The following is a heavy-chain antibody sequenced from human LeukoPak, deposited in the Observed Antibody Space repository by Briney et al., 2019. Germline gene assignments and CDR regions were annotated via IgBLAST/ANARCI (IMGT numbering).Heavy chain of an antibody. CDR1: GFTFSSYG. J-gene: IGHJ4*02. CDR2: ISYDGSNK. D-gene: IGHD3-3*01. CDR3: AKSWSGYYIADY. V-gene: IGHV3-30*18. Sequence: TGGSLRLSCAASGFTFSSYGMHWVRQAPGKGLEWVAVISYDGSNKYYADSVKGRFTISRDNSKNTLYLQMNSLRAEDTAVYYCAKSWSGYYIADYWGQGTLVTVSS.